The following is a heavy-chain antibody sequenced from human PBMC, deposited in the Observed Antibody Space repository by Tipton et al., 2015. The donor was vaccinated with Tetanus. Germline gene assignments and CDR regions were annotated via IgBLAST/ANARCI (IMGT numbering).Heavy chain of an antibody. CDR3: AKALGGSAWYGT. CDR2: IYSTGRT. CDR1: EFNVSYKY. J-gene: IGHJ5*02. D-gene: IGHD6-13*01. V-gene: IGHV3-53*01. Sequence: SLRLSCADSEFNVSYKYISWVRQAPGKGLEWVSLIYSTGRTHYADSVKGRFTISRDSSKNTLSLQMNSLRGEDTAVYYCAKALGGSAWYGTWGQGTLVTVSS.